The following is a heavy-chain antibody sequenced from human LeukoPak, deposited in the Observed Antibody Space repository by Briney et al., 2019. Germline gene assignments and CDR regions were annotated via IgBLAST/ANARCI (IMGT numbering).Heavy chain of an antibody. CDR2: ISGSGGST. J-gene: IGHJ6*02. CDR3: ARHDTAMATDYGMDV. CDR1: GFTFSSYA. D-gene: IGHD5-18*01. V-gene: IGHV3-23*01. Sequence: GGSLRLSCAASGFTFSSYAMSWVRQAPGKGLEWVSAISGSGGSTYYADSVKGRFTISRDNAKNSLYLQMNSLRAEDTAVYYCARHDTAMATDYGMDVWGQGTTVTVSS.